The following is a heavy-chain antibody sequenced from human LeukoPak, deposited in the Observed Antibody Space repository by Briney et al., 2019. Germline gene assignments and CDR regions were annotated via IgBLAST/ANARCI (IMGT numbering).Heavy chain of an antibody. CDR1: GFTFSSYA. J-gene: IGHJ4*02. CDR2: ISGSGDNT. V-gene: IGHV3-23*01. Sequence: GGSLRLSCAASGFTFSSYARSWVRQAPGKGLEWVSGISGSGDNTYYADSVKGRFTISRDNSKNTLYVQVNSLGTEDTAAYYCAKGSYYDSSGSFYFDYWGQGTPVTVSS. CDR3: AKGSYYDSSGSFYFDY. D-gene: IGHD3-22*01.